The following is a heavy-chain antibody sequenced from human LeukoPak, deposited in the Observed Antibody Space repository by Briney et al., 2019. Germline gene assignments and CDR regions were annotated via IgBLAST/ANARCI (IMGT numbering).Heavy chain of an antibody. J-gene: IGHJ5*02. V-gene: IGHV4-4*07. CDR1: GASISSYY. CDR2: IYTTGTT. Sequence: ASETLSLTRTVSGASISSYYWTWIRQTAGKGLEWIGHIYTTGTTNYNPSLKSRLTMSVDMSKNQIYVKLSSVTAADTAVYYCERVYYSRFDPWGQGTLVTVSS. CDR3: ERVYYSRFDP. D-gene: IGHD3-22*01.